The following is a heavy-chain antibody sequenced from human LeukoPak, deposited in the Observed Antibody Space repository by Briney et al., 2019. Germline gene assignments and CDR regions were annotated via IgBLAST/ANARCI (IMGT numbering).Heavy chain of an antibody. CDR3: AREVVGATGEY. CDR1: GFSFSSYS. D-gene: IGHD1-26*01. J-gene: IGHJ4*02. CDR2: ISSSSSYI. V-gene: IGHV3-21*01. Sequence: GGSLRLSCAASGFSFSSYSMNWVRQAPGKGLEWVSSISSSSSYIYYADSVKGRFTISRDNAKNSLYLQMNSLRAEDTAVYYCAREVVGATGEYWGQGTLVTVSS.